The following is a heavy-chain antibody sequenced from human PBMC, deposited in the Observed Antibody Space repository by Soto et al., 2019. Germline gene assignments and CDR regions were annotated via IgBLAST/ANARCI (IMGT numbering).Heavy chain of an antibody. Sequence: QVQLVQSGAEVKKPGSSVKVSCKASGGTFSSYAISWVRQAPGQGLEWMGGIIPIFGTANYAQKFQGRVTITADESTSTAYMELSSLRSEDTAVYYCARPTRYYYDSIGQAAWFDPLGQGTLVTVSS. CDR3: ARPTRYYYDSIGQAAWFDP. J-gene: IGHJ5*02. D-gene: IGHD3-22*01. CDR2: IIPIFGTA. V-gene: IGHV1-69*12. CDR1: GGTFSSYA.